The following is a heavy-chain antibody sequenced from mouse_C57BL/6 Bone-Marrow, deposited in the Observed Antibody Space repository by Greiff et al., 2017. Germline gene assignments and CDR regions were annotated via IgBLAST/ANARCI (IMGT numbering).Heavy chain of an antibody. CDR2: TSDGGSYT. Sequence: EVKVVESGGGLVRPGGSLKLSCAASGFTFSSYAMSWVRQTPEKRLEWVATTSDGGSYTYYPDNVKGRFTIARDNAKNNLYLQMSHLKSEDTAMYDCARLWLDRYFDVWGTGTTVTVSS. CDR3: ARLWLDRYFDV. V-gene: IGHV5-4*03. D-gene: IGHD2-2*01. CDR1: GFTFSSYA. J-gene: IGHJ1*03.